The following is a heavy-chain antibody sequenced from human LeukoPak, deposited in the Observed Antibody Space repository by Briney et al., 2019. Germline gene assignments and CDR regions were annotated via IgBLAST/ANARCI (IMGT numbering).Heavy chain of an antibody. D-gene: IGHD2-8*01. CDR3: AREGVLPRRVGMDV. CDR1: GGSINSGGYS. CDR2: IYHSGST. J-gene: IGHJ6*02. Sequence: SQTLSLTCAVSGGSINSGGYSWSWIRQPPGKGLEWIGYIYHSGSTYYNPSLRSRVTISIDTSKNQFSLKLSSVTAADTAVYYCAREGVLPRRVGMDVWGQGTTVTVSS. V-gene: IGHV4-30-2*01.